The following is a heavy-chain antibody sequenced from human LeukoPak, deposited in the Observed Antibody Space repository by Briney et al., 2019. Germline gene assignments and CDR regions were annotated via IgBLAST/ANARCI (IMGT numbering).Heavy chain of an antibody. Sequence: GESLKISCKGSGYSFTSYWISWVRQMPGKGLEWMGRIDPSDSYTNYNPSLKSRVTISVDKSKNQFSLKLSSVTAADTAVYYCARNTAMMEYFDYWGQGTLVTVSS. CDR3: ARNTAMMEYFDY. CDR1: GYSFTSYW. CDR2: IDPSDSYT. J-gene: IGHJ4*02. D-gene: IGHD5-18*01. V-gene: IGHV5-10-1*01.